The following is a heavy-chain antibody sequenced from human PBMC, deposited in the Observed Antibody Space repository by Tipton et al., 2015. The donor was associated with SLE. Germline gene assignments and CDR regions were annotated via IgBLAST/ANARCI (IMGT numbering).Heavy chain of an antibody. D-gene: IGHD3-22*01. Sequence: SLRLSCAASGFTFDDYVMHWVRQAPGKGLEWVSLISGDGGSTYYADSVKGRFTISRDNSKNSLCLQMNSLKTEDTALYYCAKDHSSGYYEYFQHWGQGTLVTVSS. CDR3: AKDHSSGYYEYFQH. CDR2: ISGDGGST. J-gene: IGHJ1*01. V-gene: IGHV3-43*02. CDR1: GFTFDDYV.